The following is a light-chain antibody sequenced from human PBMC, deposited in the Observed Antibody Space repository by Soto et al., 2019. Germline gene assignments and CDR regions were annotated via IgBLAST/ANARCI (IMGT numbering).Light chain of an antibody. J-gene: IGKJ5*01. CDR1: QSVSSSY. V-gene: IGKV3-20*01. CDR3: QQYGSPIT. CDR2: GAS. Sequence: EIVLTQSPGTLSLSPGERATLSCRASQSVSSSYLAWYQQKPGQAPRILIYGASSRATGIPDRFSGSGSGTDFTLTISRIEPEDFAVYYCQQYGSPITFGQGTRLEIK.